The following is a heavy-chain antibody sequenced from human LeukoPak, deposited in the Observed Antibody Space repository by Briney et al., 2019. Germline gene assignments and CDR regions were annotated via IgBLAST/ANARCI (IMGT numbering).Heavy chain of an antibody. CDR3: ARDPHCSGSRCPFDY. Sequence: SETLSLTCAVSAGSISSSDWWSWVRPPPGRGLEWIGYIYQTESPKYNASLQSRVTISLDRSKNQFSLKLTSVTAADTAVYYCARDPHCSGSRCPFDYWGQGALVTVSS. V-gene: IGHV4-4*02. J-gene: IGHJ4*02. CDR2: IYQTESP. D-gene: IGHD2-2*01. CDR1: AGSISSSDW.